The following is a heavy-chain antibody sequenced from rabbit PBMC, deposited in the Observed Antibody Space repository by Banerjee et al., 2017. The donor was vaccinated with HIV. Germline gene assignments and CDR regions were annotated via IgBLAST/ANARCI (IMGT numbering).Heavy chain of an antibody. J-gene: IGHJ4*01. CDR1: GFDFSSYG. D-gene: IGHD4-1*01. V-gene: IGHV1S47*01. Sequence: QEQLVESGGGLVQPGGSLKLSCKASGFDFSSYGVSWVRQAPGKGLEWIGYIDPVFGSTYYASWVNGRFPISSHNAQNTLYLQLNSLTAADTATYFCARDLAGVIGWNFNLWGPGSLVTVS. CDR3: ARDLAGVIGWNFNL. CDR2: IDPVFGST.